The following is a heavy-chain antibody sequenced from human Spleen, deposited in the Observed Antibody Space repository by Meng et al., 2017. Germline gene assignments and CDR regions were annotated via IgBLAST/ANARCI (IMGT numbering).Heavy chain of an antibody. J-gene: IGHJ6*02. CDR2: ISYDGTDK. D-gene: IGHD7-27*01. CDR1: GFTFRSYP. V-gene: IGHV3-30*04. Sequence: GESLKICCAASGFTFRSYPMHWVRQAPGKGLEWVSLISYDGTDKYYVDSVKGRFTISRDNSKNTLYLQMNSLRAEDTAVYYCAREHDWGMVYHGLDVWGQGTTVTVSS. CDR3: AREHDWGMVYHGLDV.